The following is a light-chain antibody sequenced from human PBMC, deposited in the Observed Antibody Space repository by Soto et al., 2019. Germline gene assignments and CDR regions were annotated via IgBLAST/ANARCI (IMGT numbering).Light chain of an antibody. CDR1: SSDVGGYNY. CDR3: SSYTSSSTPPYV. J-gene: IGLJ1*01. CDR2: DVS. Sequence: QSVLTHPASVSGSSGQSITISCTGTSSDVGGYNYVSWYQQHPGKAPKLMIYDVSNRHSVVSNRFSGSKSGNTASLTISGLQAEDEADYYCSSYTSSSTPPYVFGTGTKVTVL. V-gene: IGLV2-14*01.